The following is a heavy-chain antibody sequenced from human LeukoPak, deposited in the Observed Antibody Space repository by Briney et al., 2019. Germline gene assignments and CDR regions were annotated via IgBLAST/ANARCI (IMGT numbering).Heavy chain of an antibody. J-gene: IGHJ1*01. Sequence: SQTLSLTCTVSGGSISSYYWTWIRQPPGKGLEWIGYIYYSGSTNYNPSLKSRVTISVDTSKNQFSLKLSSVTAADTAVYYCARGGWYPESFQHWGQGALVTVSS. CDR3: ARGGWYPESFQH. CDR2: IYYSGST. V-gene: IGHV4-59*01. CDR1: GGSISSYY. D-gene: IGHD6-19*01.